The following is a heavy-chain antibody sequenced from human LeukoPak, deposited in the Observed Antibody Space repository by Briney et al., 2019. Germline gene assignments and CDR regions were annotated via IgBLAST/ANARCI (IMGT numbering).Heavy chain of an antibody. V-gene: IGHV3-23*01. D-gene: IGHD6-19*01. CDR1: GFTFSSYA. CDR3: AKAFRSGWYERGPFDY. Sequence: GGSLRLSCAASGFTFSSYAMSWVRQAPGKGLEWVSAISGSGGSTYYADSVKGRFTISRDNSKNTLYLQMNSLRAEDTAVYYCAKAFRSGWYERGPFDYWGQGTLVTVSS. CDR2: ISGSGGST. J-gene: IGHJ4*02.